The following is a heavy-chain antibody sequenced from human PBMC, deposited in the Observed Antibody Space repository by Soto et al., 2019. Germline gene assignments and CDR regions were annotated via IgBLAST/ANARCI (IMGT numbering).Heavy chain of an antibody. CDR3: ARDSLYYGDYTFDY. CDR2: IWYDGSNK. J-gene: IGHJ4*02. CDR1: GFTFSSYG. D-gene: IGHD4-17*01. Sequence: QVQLVESGGGVVQPGRSLRLSCAASGFTFSSYGMHWVRQAPGKGLEWVAVIWYDGSNKYYADSVKGRFTISRDNSKNTLYLQMNSLRAEDTAVYYCARDSLYYGDYTFDYWGQGTLVTVSS. V-gene: IGHV3-33*01.